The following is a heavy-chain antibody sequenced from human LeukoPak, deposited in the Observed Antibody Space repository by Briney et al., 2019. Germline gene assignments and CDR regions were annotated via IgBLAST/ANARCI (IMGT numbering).Heavy chain of an antibody. CDR1: GGSISSSSYY. V-gene: IGHV4-39*07. CDR3: ARGGRKQPSTKVYYYFDY. Sequence: PSETLSLTCTVSGGSISSSSYYWGWIRQPPGKGLEWIGEINHSGSTNYNPSLKSRVTISVDTSKNQFSLKLSSVTAADTAVYYCARGGRKQPSTKVYYYFDYWGQGTLVTVSS. D-gene: IGHD1-14*01. CDR2: INHSGST. J-gene: IGHJ4*02.